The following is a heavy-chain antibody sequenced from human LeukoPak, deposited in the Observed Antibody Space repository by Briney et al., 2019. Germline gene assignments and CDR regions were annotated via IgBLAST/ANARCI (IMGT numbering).Heavy chain of an antibody. J-gene: IGHJ4*02. CDR2: IYYSGST. CDR1: GGSVTSTNW. Sequence: PSETLSLTCGVSGGSVTSTNWWTWVRQPPGKGLEWIGSIYYSGSTYYNPSLKSRVTISVDTSKNQFSLKLSSVTAADTAVYYCARGDCSGGSCYLFDYWGQGALVTVSS. V-gene: IGHV4-39*01. CDR3: ARGDCSGGSCYLFDY. D-gene: IGHD2-15*01.